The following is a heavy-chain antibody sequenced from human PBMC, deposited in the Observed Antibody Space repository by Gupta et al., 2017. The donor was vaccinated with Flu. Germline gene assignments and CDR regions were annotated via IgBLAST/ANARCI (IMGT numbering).Heavy chain of an antibody. CDR2: ISWKSGSI. CDR3: VKDIVGPTTSIT. Sequence: EVQLVESGGGLAPPGRSLRLSCAASGFTFDDYAMHWVWQAPGKGLEWVSSISWKSGSIGYADSVKGRFTISRDNAKNSLYLQMNSLRAEDTALYFCVKDIVGPTTSITWGQGTLVTVSS. J-gene: IGHJ4*02. D-gene: IGHD1-26*01. CDR1: GFTFDDYA. V-gene: IGHV3-9*01.